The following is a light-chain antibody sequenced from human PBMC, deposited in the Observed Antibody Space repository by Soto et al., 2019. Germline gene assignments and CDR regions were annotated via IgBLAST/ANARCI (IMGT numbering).Light chain of an antibody. CDR1: QSVLYTSNNKNY. J-gene: IGKJ1*01. CDR3: QQYYSTPPT. V-gene: IGKV4-1*01. CDR2: WAS. Sequence: DIVMTQSPDSLAVSLGERASINCKSSQSVLYTSNNKNYLAWYQQTPGQPPKLLIYWASTRESGVPDRFSGSGSGTDFTLTISSRQAEDVAVYYCQQYYSTPPTFGQGTKVEIK.